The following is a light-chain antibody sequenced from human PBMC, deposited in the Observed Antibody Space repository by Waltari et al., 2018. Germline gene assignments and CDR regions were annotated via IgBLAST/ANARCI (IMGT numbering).Light chain of an antibody. Sequence: QSVLTQPPSASGTPGQRVTISCSGCSSNIGSNSVTWYQQLPGTAPKILIYRNNERPSGVPDRFSGSKSGTSASLAISGLQSEDEADYYCASWDDSLNGFYVFGTGTNVAVL. CDR3: ASWDDSLNGFYV. J-gene: IGLJ1*01. CDR1: SSNIGSNS. V-gene: IGLV1-44*01. CDR2: RNN.